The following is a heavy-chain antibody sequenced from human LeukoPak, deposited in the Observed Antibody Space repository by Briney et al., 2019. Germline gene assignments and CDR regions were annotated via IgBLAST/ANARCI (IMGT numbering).Heavy chain of an antibody. CDR1: GFTFSSYS. Sequence: GGSLRLSCAASGFTFSSYSMNWVRQAPGKGLEWVSSISSSSSYIYYADSVKGRFTISRDNAKNSLYLQMNSMRAEDTAVYYCARETGDYGMDVWGQGTTVTVSS. CDR3: ARETGDYGMDV. V-gene: IGHV3-21*01. CDR2: ISSSSSYI. J-gene: IGHJ6*02.